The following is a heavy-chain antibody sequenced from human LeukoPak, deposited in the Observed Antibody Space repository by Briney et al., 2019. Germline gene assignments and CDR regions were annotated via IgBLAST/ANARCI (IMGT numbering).Heavy chain of an antibody. J-gene: IGHJ3*02. CDR2: IYYSGSI. V-gene: IGHV4-39*07. D-gene: IGHD4-17*01. CDR3: ARNHGYGDYVPGAFDI. CDR1: GGSISSSSYY. Sequence: PSETLCLTCTVSGGSISSSSYYWGWIRQPPGQGLEWIGYIYYSGSIYYNPSLKSLATMSVNTSKNQFSLKLSSVTAVDTAVYYCARNHGYGDYVPGAFDIWGQGTMVTVSS.